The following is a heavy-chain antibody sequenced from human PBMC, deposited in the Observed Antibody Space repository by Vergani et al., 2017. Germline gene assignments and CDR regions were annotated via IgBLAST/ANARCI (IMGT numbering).Heavy chain of an antibody. CDR3: ARALWDDYYYGMDV. CDR1: GFTFSSYS. Sequence: EVQLVESGGGVVQPGRSLRLSCAASGFTFSSYSMNWVRQAPGKGLEWVSYISSSSSTIYYADSVKGRFTISRDNAKNSLYLQMNSLRAEDTAVYYCARALWDDYYYGMDVWGQGP. J-gene: IGHJ6*02. D-gene: IGHD1-26*01. V-gene: IGHV3-48*04. CDR2: ISSSSSTI.